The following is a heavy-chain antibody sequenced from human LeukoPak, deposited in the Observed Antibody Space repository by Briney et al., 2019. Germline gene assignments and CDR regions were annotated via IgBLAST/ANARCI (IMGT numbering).Heavy chain of an antibody. CDR1: VGSLSNYY. CDR3: ARHNSVLRGSYSQFDY. J-gene: IGHJ4*02. CDR2: IYSSGRT. Sequence: SETLSLTCTVSVGSLSNYYWSWIRHPPGKGLEWIGYIYSSGRTNYNPSLKSRVTISVDTSKNQLSLKLTSVNAADTAVYFCARHNSVLRGSYSQFDYWGQGTLVTVSS. V-gene: IGHV4-4*09. D-gene: IGHD1-26*01.